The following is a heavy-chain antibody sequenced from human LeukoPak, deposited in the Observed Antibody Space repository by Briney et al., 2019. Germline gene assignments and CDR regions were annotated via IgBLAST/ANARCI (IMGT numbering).Heavy chain of an antibody. J-gene: IGHJ5*02. V-gene: IGHV4-59*01. Sequence: SETLSLTCTFSGGSISTYYWSWIRQPPGKGLEWIGYIYYSGSTNYNPSLKSRVTISVDTSKNQFSLKLSSVTAADTAVYYCARSYYDSSGYYFNWFDPWGQGTLVTVSS. CDR3: ARSYYDSSGYYFNWFDP. CDR1: GGSISTYY. CDR2: IYYSGST. D-gene: IGHD3-22*01.